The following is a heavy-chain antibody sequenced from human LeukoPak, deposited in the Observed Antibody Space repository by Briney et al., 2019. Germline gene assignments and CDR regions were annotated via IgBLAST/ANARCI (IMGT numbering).Heavy chain of an antibody. CDR3: ARIAAPTGNGMDV. CDR1: GYSFTSYW. CDR2: IYPGDSDT. D-gene: IGHD6-13*01. Sequence: GESLKFSCKGSGYSFTSYWIGWVRPMPGKVLEWMGIIYPGDSDTRYSPSFQGPVTISADKSISTAYLQWSSLKASDTAMYYCARIAAPTGNGMDVWGQGTTVTVSS. V-gene: IGHV5-51*01. J-gene: IGHJ6*02.